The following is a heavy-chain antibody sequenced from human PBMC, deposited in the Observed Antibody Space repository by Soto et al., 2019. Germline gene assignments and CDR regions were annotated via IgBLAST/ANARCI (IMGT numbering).Heavy chain of an antibody. CDR2: IYPGDSDT. D-gene: IGHD4-17*01. J-gene: IGHJ6*02. V-gene: IGHV5-51*01. Sequence: PGESLKISCKGSGYSFTSYWIGWVRQMPGKGLEWMGIIYPGDSDTRYSPSFQGQVTISADKSISTAYLQWSSLKASDTAMYYCARSPPYGDKLHGMDVWGQGTTVTVSS. CDR1: GYSFTSYW. CDR3: ARSPPYGDKLHGMDV.